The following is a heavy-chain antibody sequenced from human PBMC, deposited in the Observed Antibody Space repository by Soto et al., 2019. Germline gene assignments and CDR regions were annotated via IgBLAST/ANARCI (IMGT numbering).Heavy chain of an antibody. D-gene: IGHD2-2*01. Sequence: PGGSLRLSCAASGFTFSSFGMHWVRQAPGKGLEWVAVISYDGSNKYYADSVKGRFTISRDNSKNTLYLQMNSLRAEDTAVYYCAKDGMRANIVVVPAAQTHYYYYYYMDVWGKGTTVTVS. V-gene: IGHV3-30*18. J-gene: IGHJ6*03. CDR1: GFTFSSFG. CDR3: AKDGMRANIVVVPAAQTHYYYYYYMDV. CDR2: ISYDGSNK.